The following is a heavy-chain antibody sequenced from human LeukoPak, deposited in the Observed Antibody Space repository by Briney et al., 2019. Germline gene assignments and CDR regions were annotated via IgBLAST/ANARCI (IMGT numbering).Heavy chain of an antibody. D-gene: IGHD1-26*01. V-gene: IGHV3-30-3*01. J-gene: IGHJ4*02. Sequence: HTGGSLRLSCAASGFTFSSYAMHWVRQAPGKGLEWVAVISYDGSNKYYADSVKGRFTISRDNAKNTPYLQMNSLRAEDTAVYYCARDLGGRSGYWGQGTLVTVSS. CDR1: GFTFSSYA. CDR2: ISYDGSNK. CDR3: ARDLGGRSGY.